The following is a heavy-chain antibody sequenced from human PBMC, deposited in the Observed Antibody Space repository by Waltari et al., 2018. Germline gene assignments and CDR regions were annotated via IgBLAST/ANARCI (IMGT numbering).Heavy chain of an antibody. D-gene: IGHD6-19*01. CDR1: GGSISSSSYY. V-gene: IGHV4-39*01. J-gene: IGHJ5*02. Sequence: QLQLQESGPGLVKPSETLSLTCTVTGGSISSSSYYWGWIRQPPGKGLEWIGSIYYSGSTYYNPSLKSRVTISVDTSKNQFSLKLSSVTAADTAVYYCARGTQSSSPRFYPWGQGTLVSVSS. CDR3: ARGTQSSSPRFYP. CDR2: IYYSGST.